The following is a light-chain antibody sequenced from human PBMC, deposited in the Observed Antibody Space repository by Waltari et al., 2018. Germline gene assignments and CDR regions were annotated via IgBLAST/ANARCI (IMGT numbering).Light chain of an antibody. Sequence: DIRMTQSPSSLSASVGDRVTITCRASESISNYLNWYQQKPGRAPKHLIYTASSLESDVPARFNASGYGTDFTLTIGGLQPEDFATYYCQQSYLTLYTFGQGTKLEIK. V-gene: IGKV1-39*01. CDR3: QQSYLTLYT. CDR1: ESISNY. CDR2: TAS. J-gene: IGKJ2*01.